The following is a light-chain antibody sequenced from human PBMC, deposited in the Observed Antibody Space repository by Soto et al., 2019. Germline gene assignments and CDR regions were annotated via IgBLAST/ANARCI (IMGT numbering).Light chain of an antibody. J-gene: IGKJ4*01. Sequence: EIVLTQSPATLSLSPGERATLSCRASQSVSSYLAWYQQKPGQAPRLLIYDASNRAPGFPARFSGSGSGTDFPLTISSLEPEDFAVYYCQQRSNWRRLTFGGGTKVEIK. CDR2: DAS. V-gene: IGKV3-11*01. CDR3: QQRSNWRRLT. CDR1: QSVSSY.